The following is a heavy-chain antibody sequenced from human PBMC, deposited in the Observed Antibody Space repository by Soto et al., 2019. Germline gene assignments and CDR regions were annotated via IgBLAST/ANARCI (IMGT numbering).Heavy chain of an antibody. CDR1: GFTFSNYG. CDR3: AKDHRYQNYGMYYYYGMDV. CDR2: ISNDGSNK. Sequence: QVQLVESGGGVVQPGRSLRLSCAASGFTFSNYGVHWVRQAPGKGLEWVAVISNDGSNKNYADSVKGRFTISRDNSRNTLYLQMNSLRAEDTAVYYCAKDHRYQNYGMYYYYGMDVWGQGTTVTVSS. D-gene: IGHD3-10*01. J-gene: IGHJ6*02. V-gene: IGHV3-30*18.